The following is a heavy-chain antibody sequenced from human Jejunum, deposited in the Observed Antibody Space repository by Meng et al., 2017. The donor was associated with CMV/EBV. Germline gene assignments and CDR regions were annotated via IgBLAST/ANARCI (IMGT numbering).Heavy chain of an antibody. J-gene: IGHJ4*02. CDR3: ARDTLHDY. V-gene: IGHV1-2*02. CDR2: INPNTGGT. D-gene: IGHD2-15*01. Sequence: VSCKASGYTFGAYYMHWVRQAHGQGLEWMGWINPNTGGTKYAEKFQGRVTMTRDTSINTAYMELTGLRSDDTAVYYCARDTLHDYWGQGTLVTVSS. CDR1: GYTFGAYY.